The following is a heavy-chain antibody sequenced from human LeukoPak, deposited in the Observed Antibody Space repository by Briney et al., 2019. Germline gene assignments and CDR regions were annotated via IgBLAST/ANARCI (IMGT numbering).Heavy chain of an antibody. D-gene: IGHD4-11*01. CDR3: SRPRGDYSNYYYYGMDV. Sequence: PGRSLRLSCAASGFTFSNYAMHWVRQAPGKGLEWVAVISYDGSNKYYADSVKGRFTISRDNSKNTLYLQMNSLRAEDTAVYYCSRPRGDYSNYYYYGMDVWGQGTTVTVSS. V-gene: IGHV3-30-3*01. CDR2: ISYDGSNK. CDR1: GFTFSNYA. J-gene: IGHJ6*02.